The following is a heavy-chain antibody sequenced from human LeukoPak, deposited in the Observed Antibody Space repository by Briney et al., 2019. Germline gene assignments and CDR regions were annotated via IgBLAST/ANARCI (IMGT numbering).Heavy chain of an antibody. Sequence: GGSLRLSCEASGFTFNTHAMSWVRQAPGKGLEWVASITSSSRTPYYTDSVKGRFTTSRDNSKNTLYLQMNSLRGEDTAVYYCAKDRPNFYETSGSYYKIKGDFWGQGSLVTVSS. D-gene: IGHD3-10*01. CDR2: ITSSSRTP. CDR3: AKDRPNFYETSGSYYKIKGDF. V-gene: IGHV3-23*01. CDR1: GFTFNTHA. J-gene: IGHJ4*02.